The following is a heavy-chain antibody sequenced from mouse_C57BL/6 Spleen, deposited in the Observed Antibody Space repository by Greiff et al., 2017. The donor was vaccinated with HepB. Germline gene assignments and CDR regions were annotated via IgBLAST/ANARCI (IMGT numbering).Heavy chain of an antibody. J-gene: IGHJ4*01. CDR1: GYAFSSSW. CDR2: IYPGDGDT. Sequence: VKLQQSGPELVKPGASVKISCKASGYAFSSSWMNWVKQRPGKGLEWIGRIYPGDGDTNYNGKFKGKATLTADKSSSTAYMQLSSLTSEDSAVYFCARLCDYDVGAMDYWGQGTSVTVSS. V-gene: IGHV1-82*01. D-gene: IGHD2-4*01. CDR3: ARLCDYDVGAMDY.